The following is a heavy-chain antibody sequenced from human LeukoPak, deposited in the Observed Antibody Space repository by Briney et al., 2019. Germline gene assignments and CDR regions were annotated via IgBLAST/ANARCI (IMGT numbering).Heavy chain of an antibody. V-gene: IGHV3-49*04. D-gene: IGHD1-26*01. CDR1: GFTFGDYA. CDR3: TSGSYGYYFDY. Sequence: GGSLRLSCTASGFTFGDYAMSWVRQAPGKGLEWVGSIRSKAYGGTTEYAASVKGRFTISRDDSKSIAYLQMSSLKTEDTAVYYCTSGSYGYYFDYWGQGTLVTVSS. J-gene: IGHJ4*02. CDR2: IRSKAYGGTT.